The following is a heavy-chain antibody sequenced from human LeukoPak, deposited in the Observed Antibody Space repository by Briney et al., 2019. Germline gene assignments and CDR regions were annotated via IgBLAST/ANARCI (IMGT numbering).Heavy chain of an antibody. CDR1: GGSITRGSYY. D-gene: IGHD3-10*01. CDR3: ARGTGSLFY. Sequence: ASETLSPTCAVSGGSITRGSYYWTWIRQPAGKALEWIGHVFTSGNTNYNPSLKGRVTISIETSKSQFSLNLNSVTAADTAVYYCARGTGSLFYWGHGILVTVSS. J-gene: IGHJ4*01. V-gene: IGHV4-61*09. CDR2: VFTSGNT.